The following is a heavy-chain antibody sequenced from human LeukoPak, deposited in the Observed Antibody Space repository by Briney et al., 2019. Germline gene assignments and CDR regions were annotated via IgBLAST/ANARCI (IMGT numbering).Heavy chain of an antibody. D-gene: IGHD6-13*01. J-gene: IGHJ4*02. Sequence: SETLSLTCTVSGGSISSYYWGWIRQPPGKGLEWIGEINHSGSTNYSPSLKSRVTISVDTSKNQFSLKLSSVTAADTAVYYCARGISSSWQKYDYWGQRTLVTVSS. CDR1: GGSISSYY. CDR3: ARGISSSWQKYDY. V-gene: IGHV4-34*01. CDR2: INHSGST.